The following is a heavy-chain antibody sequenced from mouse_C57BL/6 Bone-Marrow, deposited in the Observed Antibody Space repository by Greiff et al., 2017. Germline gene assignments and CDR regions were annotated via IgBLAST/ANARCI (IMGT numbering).Heavy chain of an antibody. CDR2: IWSGGST. CDR1: GFSLTSYG. CDR3: ARIPLYYDYDAVDAMDY. Sequence: QVQLKQSGPGLVQPSQSLSITCTVSGFSLTSYGVHWVRQSPGKGLEWLGVIWSGGSTDYNAAFISRLSISKDNSKSQVFFKMNSLQADDTAIYYCARIPLYYDYDAVDAMDYWGQGTSVTVSS. V-gene: IGHV2-2*01. D-gene: IGHD2-4*01. J-gene: IGHJ4*01.